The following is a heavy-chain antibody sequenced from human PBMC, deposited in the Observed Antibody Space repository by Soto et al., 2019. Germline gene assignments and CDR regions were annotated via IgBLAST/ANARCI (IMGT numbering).Heavy chain of an antibody. J-gene: IGHJ4*02. V-gene: IGHV3-21*01. CDR3: ARFGLVTFDS. CDR2: ISPSGSYM. Sequence: PGGSLRLSCAASGFIFNTYSIDWVRQAPWKGLEWVASISPSGSYMYYGASLKGRFTVSRDNAKNSLYLQMDSLRADDTAIYYCARFGLVTFDSWGQGTLVTVSS. D-gene: IGHD3-3*01. CDR1: GFIFNTYS.